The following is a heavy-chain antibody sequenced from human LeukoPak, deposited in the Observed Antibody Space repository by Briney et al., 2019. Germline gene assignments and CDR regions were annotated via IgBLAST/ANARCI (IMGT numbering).Heavy chain of an antibody. V-gene: IGHV3-21*01. J-gene: IGHJ4*02. D-gene: IGHD2-21*02. CDR2: ISSSSSYI. Sequence: GGSLRLSCAASGFTFSSYSMNWVRQAPGKGLEWVSSISSSSSYIYYADSVKGRFTISRDNAKDSLYLQMNSLRAEDTAVYYCARVVTALSCFDYWGQGTLVTVSS. CDR1: GFTFSSYS. CDR3: ARVVTALSCFDY.